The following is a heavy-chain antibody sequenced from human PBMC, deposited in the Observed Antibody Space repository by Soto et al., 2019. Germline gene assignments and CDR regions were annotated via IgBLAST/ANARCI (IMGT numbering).Heavy chain of an antibody. J-gene: IGHJ4*02. V-gene: IGHV6-1*01. CDR1: GDSVSSNSAA. CDR3: TRALIGSGPDS. Sequence: PSQTLSLTCAISGDSVSSNSAAWNWFRQSTSRGLEWLGRTYYRSKWYVDYAVSLKSRISINPDTSKNQFSLQLNSVTPDDTAIYYCTRALIGSGPDSWGKETLSTVSS. D-gene: IGHD6-19*01. CDR2: TYYRSKWYV.